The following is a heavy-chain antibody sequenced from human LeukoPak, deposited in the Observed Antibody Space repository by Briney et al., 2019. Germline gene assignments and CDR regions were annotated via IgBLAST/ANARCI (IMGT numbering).Heavy chain of an antibody. CDR3: ARGMPYYDFWSGYRPYFDY. D-gene: IGHD3-3*01. CDR2: INHSGST. Sequence: SETLSLTCAVYGGSFSGYYWSWIRQPPGKGLEWIGEINHSGSTNYNPSLKSRVTISVETSKNQFSLKLSSVTAADTAVYYCARGMPYYDFWSGYRPYFDYWGQGTLVTVSS. J-gene: IGHJ4*02. V-gene: IGHV4-34*01. CDR1: GGSFSGYY.